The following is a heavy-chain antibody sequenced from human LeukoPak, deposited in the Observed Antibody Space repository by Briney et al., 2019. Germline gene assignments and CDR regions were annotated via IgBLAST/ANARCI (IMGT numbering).Heavy chain of an antibody. CDR3: ARDRAYDFWSGYYKGGAFDI. V-gene: IGHV4-34*01. Sequence: SETLSLTCAVYGGSFSGYYWSWIRQPPGKGLEWIGEINHSGSTNYNPSLKSRVTISVDTSKNQFSLKLSSVTAADTAVYYCARDRAYDFWSGYYKGGAFDIWGHGTMVTVSS. D-gene: IGHD3-3*01. CDR2: INHSGST. CDR1: GGSFSGYY. J-gene: IGHJ3*02.